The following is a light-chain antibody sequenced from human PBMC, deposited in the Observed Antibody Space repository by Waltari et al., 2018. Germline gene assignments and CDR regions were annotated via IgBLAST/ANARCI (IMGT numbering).Light chain of an antibody. Sequence: QSALTQPASVSGSPGQSITISCTGTSSDVGSYNYVSWYQQHPGQAPKLIIYDVTNRPSGVSNRFSGSKSGNTASLTISGLQAEDEADYYCSSYMDTTTLELFGGGTSLTVL. CDR3: SSYMDTTTLEL. CDR2: DVT. CDR1: SSDVGSYNY. V-gene: IGLV2-14*03. J-gene: IGLJ2*01.